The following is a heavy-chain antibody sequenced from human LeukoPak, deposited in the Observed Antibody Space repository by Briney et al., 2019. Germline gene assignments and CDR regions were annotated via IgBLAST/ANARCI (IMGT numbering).Heavy chain of an antibody. J-gene: IGHJ4*02. D-gene: IGHD3-22*01. V-gene: IGHV3-30-3*01. CDR3: AKDRAMIVVVTFDY. Sequence: GGSLRLSCAASGFTFSSYAMHWVRQAPGKGLEWVAVISYDGSNKYYADSVKGRFTISRDNSKNTLYLQMNSLRAEDTAVYYCAKDRAMIVVVTFDYWGQGTLVTVSS. CDR1: GFTFSSYA. CDR2: ISYDGSNK.